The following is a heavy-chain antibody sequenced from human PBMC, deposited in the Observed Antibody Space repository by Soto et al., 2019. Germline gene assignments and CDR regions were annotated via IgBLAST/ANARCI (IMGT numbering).Heavy chain of an antibody. CDR2: IYYSGST. CDR1: VGSISSGGYD. J-gene: IGHJ4*02. D-gene: IGHD1-26*01. Sequence: QVQLQESGPGLVKPSQTLSLTCTVSVGSISSGGYDWSWIRQHPGKGLEWLGYIYYSGSTYYNPSLKSRVTISVDTSKNQFSLKLSSVTAADTAVYYCAREGGIVGATAADYWGQGTLVTVSS. CDR3: AREGGIVGATAADY. V-gene: IGHV4-31*03.